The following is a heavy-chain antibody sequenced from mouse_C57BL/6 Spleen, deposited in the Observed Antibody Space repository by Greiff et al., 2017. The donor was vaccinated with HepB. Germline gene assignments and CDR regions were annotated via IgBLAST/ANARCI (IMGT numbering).Heavy chain of an antibody. CDR1: GYSITSGYD. J-gene: IGHJ3*01. D-gene: IGHD2-4*01. CDR2: ISYSGST. Sequence: EVKLMESGPGMVKPSQSLSLTCTVTGYSITSGYDWHWIRHFPGNKLEWMGYISYSGSTNYNPSLKSRISITHDTSKNHFFLKLNSVTTEDTATYYCARGYYDYPAWFAYWGQGTLVTVSA. CDR3: ARGYYDYPAWFAY. V-gene: IGHV3-1*01.